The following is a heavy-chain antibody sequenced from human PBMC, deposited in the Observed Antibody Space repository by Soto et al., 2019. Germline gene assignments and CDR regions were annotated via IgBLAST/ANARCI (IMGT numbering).Heavy chain of an antibody. CDR1: GYDFTAYD. V-gene: IGHV1-8*02. CDR3: GRGPSPRAPAGGTPYYYAMDV. Sequence: QVQLLQSGAELKQSGASVKVSCKASGYDFTAYDINWVRQASGQGLEWMGWMNPINGATGSARRFQGRVSLTSNTATNAAYLELTSLRSDDTAVYYCGRGPSPRAPAGGTPYYYAMDVWGQGTTVTVSS. D-gene: IGHD6-13*01. J-gene: IGHJ6*02. CDR2: MNPINGAT.